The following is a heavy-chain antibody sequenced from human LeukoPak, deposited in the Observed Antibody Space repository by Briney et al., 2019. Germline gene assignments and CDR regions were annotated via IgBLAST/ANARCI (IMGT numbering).Heavy chain of an antibody. CDR1: GFTFNNHD. CDR3: AKPRDIDSWAFDV. D-gene: IGHD2-15*01. J-gene: IGHJ3*01. V-gene: IGHV3-30*18. Sequence: PGGSLRLSCAASGFTFNNHDMHWVRPAPGKGLEWVAGISYDGRNKYYADSVKGRFTISRDNSKNTLNLQMNSLRTEDTAVYYCAKPRDIDSWAFDVCGQGTMFTVS. CDR2: ISYDGRNK.